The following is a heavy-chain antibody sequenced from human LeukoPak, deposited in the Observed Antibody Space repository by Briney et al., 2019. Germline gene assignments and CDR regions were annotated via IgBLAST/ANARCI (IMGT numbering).Heavy chain of an antibody. CDR2: INNGGRP. V-gene: IGHV3-23*01. Sequence: PGGSLRLSCAASGFTFSVYAISWLRQAPGKGLEWVSAINNGGRPYYADSVKGRLTISRDNSKDTVYLQMDSLRVEDTAVYYCARELGYTGWYTAYYWGQGTLATVSS. J-gene: IGHJ4*02. CDR3: ARELGYTGWYTAYY. D-gene: IGHD6-19*01. CDR1: GFTFSVYA.